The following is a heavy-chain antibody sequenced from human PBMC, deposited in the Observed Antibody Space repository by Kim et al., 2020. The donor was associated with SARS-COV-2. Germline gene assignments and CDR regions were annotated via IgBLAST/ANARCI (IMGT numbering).Heavy chain of an antibody. CDR2: INHSGST. CDR1: GGSFSGYY. J-gene: IGHJ4*02. CDR3: ARRRGVWLVSKGSAHRYYFDY. Sequence: SETLSLTCAVYGGSFSGYYWSWIRQPPGKGLEWIGEINHSGSTNYNPSLKSRVTISVDTSKNQFSLKLSSVTAADTAVYYCARRRGVWLVSKGSAHRYYFDYWGQGTLVTVSS. D-gene: IGHD6-19*01. V-gene: IGHV4-34*01.